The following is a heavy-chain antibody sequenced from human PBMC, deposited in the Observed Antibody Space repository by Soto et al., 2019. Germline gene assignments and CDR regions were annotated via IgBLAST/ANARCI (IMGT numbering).Heavy chain of an antibody. CDR1: GYTFTGYY. D-gene: IGHD3-9*01. Sequence: VASVKVSCKASGYTFTGYYMHWVRQAPGQGLEWMGWINPNSGGTNYAQKFQGRVTMTRDTSISTAYMELSRLRSDDTAVYYCARGPAVLTGYQNYFDYWGQGTLVTVSS. CDR3: ARGPAVLTGYQNYFDY. J-gene: IGHJ4*02. V-gene: IGHV1-2*02. CDR2: INPNSGGT.